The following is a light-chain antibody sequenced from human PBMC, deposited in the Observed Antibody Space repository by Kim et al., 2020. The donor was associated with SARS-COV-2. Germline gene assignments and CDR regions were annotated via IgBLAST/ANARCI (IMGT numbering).Light chain of an antibody. CDR2: WAS. J-gene: IGKJ4*01. CDR1: QSLLNRSNKKNN. V-gene: IGKV4-1*01. Sequence: ATIHCKSTQSLLNRSNKKNNLAGYQQKPGHPPKLLIYWASTRESGVPDRFTGYGSETDLTHTIDSLRAEGGAVFYCQQYYDVPLTFGGGTKVDIK. CDR3: QQYYDVPLT.